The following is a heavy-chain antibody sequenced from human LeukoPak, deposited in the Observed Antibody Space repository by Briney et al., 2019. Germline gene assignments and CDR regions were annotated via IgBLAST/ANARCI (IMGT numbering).Heavy chain of an antibody. CDR3: AKGDGQWLVRWFDP. CDR1: GFTFSSYA. V-gene: IGHV3-23*01. J-gene: IGHJ5*02. Sequence: GGSLRLSYAASGFTFSSYAMSWVRQAPGKGLGWVSAISGSGGSTYYADSVKGRFTISRDNSKNTLYLQMSSLRAEDTAIYFCAKGDGQWLVRWFDPWGQGTLVTVSS. D-gene: IGHD6-19*01. CDR2: ISGSGGST.